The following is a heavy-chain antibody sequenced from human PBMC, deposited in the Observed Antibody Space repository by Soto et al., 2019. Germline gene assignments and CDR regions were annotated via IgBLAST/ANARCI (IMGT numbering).Heavy chain of an antibody. D-gene: IGHD4-17*01. Sequence: EEQLLLSGGGLIQPGGSLRLSCAASGFTFIDYSMAWVRQTPERGLEWVSGMSIGYEKTFYAYSVKGRFTVSRDRSKNTVDLQMNSIRAGYKSMYYCARWNGYGDLWGQGTLVTVSS. CDR3: ARWNGYGDL. CDR1: GFTFIDYS. CDR2: MSIGYEKT. J-gene: IGHJ4*02. V-gene: IGHV3-23*01.